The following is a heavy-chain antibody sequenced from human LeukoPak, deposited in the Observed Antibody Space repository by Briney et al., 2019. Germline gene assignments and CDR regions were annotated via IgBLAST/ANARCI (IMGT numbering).Heavy chain of an antibody. V-gene: IGHV5-51*01. Sequence: GESMKIFCKGSGYSFTSYWNGWVCRMPGKGLEWMGIIYPGDSDTRYSPSFQGQVTISADKSISTAYLQWSSLKASDTAMYYCARRLDYSRDESWFDPWGQGTLVTVSS. CDR2: IYPGDSDT. CDR3: ARRLDYSRDESWFDP. J-gene: IGHJ5*02. CDR1: GYSFTSYW. D-gene: IGHD2-21*01.